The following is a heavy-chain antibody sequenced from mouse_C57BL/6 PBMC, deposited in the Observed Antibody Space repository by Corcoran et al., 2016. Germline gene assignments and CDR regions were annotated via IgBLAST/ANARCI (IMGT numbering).Heavy chain of an antibody. CDR3: AGSGYSWFAY. J-gene: IGHJ3*01. D-gene: IGHD3-2*02. CDR1: GYTLTTYG. V-gene: IGHV9-3*01. CDR2: INTYSGVP. Sequence: QIQLVQSGPELKKPGETVKNSCKASGYTLTTYGMSWVKQAPGKGLKWMGWINTYSGVPTYADDFKGRFAFSLATSASTAYLQINNLKNEDTATYFCAGSGYSWFAYWGQGTLVTVSA.